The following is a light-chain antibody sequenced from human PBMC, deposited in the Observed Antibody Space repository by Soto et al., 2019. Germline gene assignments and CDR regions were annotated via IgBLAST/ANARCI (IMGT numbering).Light chain of an antibody. Sequence: DNVLTQSPLSLPVTLGQPASISCMSSRSVLHSDGNTYLNWFHQRPGQSPRRLLYQVSHRDSGVPVRFSGSGSGSDFTLKISWVEAEDVGVYYCMQGTHWPYTFRQGTRLEI. V-gene: IGKV2-30*02. CDR1: RSVLHSDGNTY. J-gene: IGKJ2*01. CDR3: MQGTHWPYT. CDR2: QVS.